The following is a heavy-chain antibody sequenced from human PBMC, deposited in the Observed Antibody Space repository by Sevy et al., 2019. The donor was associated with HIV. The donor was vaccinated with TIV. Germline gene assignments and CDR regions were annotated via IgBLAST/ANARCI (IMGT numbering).Heavy chain of an antibody. J-gene: IGHJ4*01. CDR2: ISSRSSYI. D-gene: IGHD2-21*02. V-gene: IGHV3-48*02. CDR3: VRLAYCGGDCRSPPSPYDY. CDR1: GFTFGSHS. Sequence: GGPLRLSCSTSGFTFGSHSMNWVRQAPGKGLEWVSYISSRSSYIYYADSVKGRFTISRDNAKNSLYLQMNSLRDEDTALYYCVRLAYCGGDCRSPPSPYDYWGQGTLVTVSS.